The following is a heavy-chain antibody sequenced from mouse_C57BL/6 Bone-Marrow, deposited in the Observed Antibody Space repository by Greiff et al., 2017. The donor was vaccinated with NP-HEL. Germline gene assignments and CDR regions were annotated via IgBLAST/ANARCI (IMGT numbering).Heavy chain of an antibody. D-gene: IGHD2-4*01. CDR3: ARITDWYFDV. CDR2: IDPSDSET. CDR1: GYTFTSYW. J-gene: IGHJ1*03. Sequence: QVQLKQPGAELVRPGSSVKLSCKASGYTFTSYWMHWVKQRPIQGLEWIGNIDPSDSETHYNQKFKDKATLTVDKSSSTAYMQLSSLTSEDSAVYYCARITDWYFDVWGTGTTVTVSS. V-gene: IGHV1-52*01.